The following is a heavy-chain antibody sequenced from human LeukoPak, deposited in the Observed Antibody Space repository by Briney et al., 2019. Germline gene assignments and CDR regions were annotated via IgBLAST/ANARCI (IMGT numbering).Heavy chain of an antibody. CDR1: GGSISSSSYY. CDR3: ARGRGYSYGHIDY. J-gene: IGHJ4*02. V-gene: IGHV4-39*07. Sequence: SETLSLTCTVSGGSISSSSYYWSWVRQPPGKGLEWIGEINHSGSTNYNPSLKSRVTISVDTSKSQFSLKVSSVTAADTAVYYCARGRGYSYGHIDYWGQGTLVTVSS. D-gene: IGHD5-18*01. CDR2: INHSGST.